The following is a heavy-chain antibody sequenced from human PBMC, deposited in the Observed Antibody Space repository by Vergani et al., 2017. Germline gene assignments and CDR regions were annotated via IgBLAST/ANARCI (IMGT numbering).Heavy chain of an antibody. V-gene: IGHV4-39*02. CDR3: ARDKRGGRYQNTYYYYGMDV. J-gene: IGHJ6*02. D-gene: IGHD2-2*01. Sequence: QLQLPESGPGLVKPSETLSLTCTVSGGSISSSSYYWGWIRQPPGKGLEWIGSIYYSGSTYYNPSLKSRVTISVDTSKNQFSLKLSSVTAADTAVYYCARDKRGGRYQNTYYYYGMDVWGQGTTVTVSS. CDR1: GGSISSSSYY. CDR2: IYYSGST.